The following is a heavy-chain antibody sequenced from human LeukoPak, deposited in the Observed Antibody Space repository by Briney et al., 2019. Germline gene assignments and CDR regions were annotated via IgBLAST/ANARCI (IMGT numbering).Heavy chain of an antibody. CDR3: AKDERALEWPRVGYFDY. D-gene: IGHD5-12*01. V-gene: IGHV3-30*02. J-gene: IGHJ4*02. Sequence: GGSLRLSCAASGFTFSSYGMHWVRQAPGKGLEWVAFIRYDGSNKYYADSVKGRFTISRDNSKNTLYLQMNSLRAEDTAVYYCAKDERALEWPRVGYFDYWGQGTLVTVSS. CDR2: IRYDGSNK. CDR1: GFTFSSYG.